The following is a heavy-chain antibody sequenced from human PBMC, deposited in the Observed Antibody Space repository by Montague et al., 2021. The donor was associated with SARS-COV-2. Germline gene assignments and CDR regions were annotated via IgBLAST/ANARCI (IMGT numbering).Heavy chain of an antibody. CDR3: AGVFPGWLQLDPYFDY. J-gene: IGHJ4*02. CDR2: IYYSGST. V-gene: IGHV4-59*01. Sequence: SETLSLTCTVSGASISSYYWSWIRQPPGKGLEWIGYIYYSGSTNYNSSLKSRVTISVDTSKNQFSLKLSSVTAADTAVYYCAGVFPGWLQLDPYFDYWGQGTLV. D-gene: IGHD5-24*01. CDR1: GASISSYY.